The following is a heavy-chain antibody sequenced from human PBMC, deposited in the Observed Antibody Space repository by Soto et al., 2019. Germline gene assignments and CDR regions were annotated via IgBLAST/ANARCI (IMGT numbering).Heavy chain of an antibody. CDR1: GFTFSNAW. D-gene: IGHD3-10*01. Sequence: GGSLRLSCAASGFTFSNAWMNWVRQAPGKGLEWVGRIKSKTDGGTTDYAAPVKGRFTISRDDSKNTLYLQMNSLKTEDTAVYYCTTDSRSVLWFGELLGYYGMDVWGQGTTVTVSS. CDR2: IKSKTDGGTT. CDR3: TTDSRSVLWFGELLGYYGMDV. J-gene: IGHJ6*02. V-gene: IGHV3-15*07.